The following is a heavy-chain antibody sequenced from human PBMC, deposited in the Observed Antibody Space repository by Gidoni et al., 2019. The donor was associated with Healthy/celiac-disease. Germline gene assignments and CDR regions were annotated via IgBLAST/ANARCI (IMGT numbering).Heavy chain of an antibody. D-gene: IGHD3-22*01. V-gene: IGHV4-39*01. CDR1: GGSISSSSYY. Sequence: QLQLQESGPGLVKPSETLSLTCTVSGGSISSSSYYWGWIRQPPGKGLEWIGSIYYSGSTYYNPSLKSRVTISVDTSKNQFSLKLSSVTAADTAVYYCARPCGYYYDSSGYLDVFDIWGQGTMVTVSS. J-gene: IGHJ3*02. CDR3: ARPCGYYYDSSGYLDVFDI. CDR2: IYYSGST.